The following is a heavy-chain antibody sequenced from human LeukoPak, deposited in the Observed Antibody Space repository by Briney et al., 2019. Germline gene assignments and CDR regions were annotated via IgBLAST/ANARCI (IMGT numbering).Heavy chain of an antibody. Sequence: GGSLGLSCAASGFTFSSYSMNWVRQAPGKGLEWVSSISSSSSYIYYADSVKGRFTISRDNAKNSLYLQMNSLRAEDTAVYYCARDGVLRYFDWLFPYYMDVWGKGTTVTISS. V-gene: IGHV3-21*04. CDR2: ISSSSSYI. CDR3: ARDGVLRYFDWLFPYYMDV. CDR1: GFTFSSYS. D-gene: IGHD3-9*01. J-gene: IGHJ6*03.